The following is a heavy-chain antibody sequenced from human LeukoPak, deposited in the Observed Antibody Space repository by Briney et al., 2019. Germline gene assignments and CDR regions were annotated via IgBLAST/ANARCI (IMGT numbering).Heavy chain of an antibody. J-gene: IGHJ4*02. CDR2: FDPEDGET. CDR1: GYTLTELS. V-gene: IGHV1-24*01. D-gene: IGHD2-2*01. CDR3: ATSPRPAYCSSTSCYQ. Sequence: ASVKVSCKVSGYTLTELSMHWVRQAPGKGLEWMGGFDPEDGETIYAQKFQGRVTMTEDTSTDTAYMELSSLRSEDTAVYYCATSPRPAYCSSTSCYQWGQGALVAVSS.